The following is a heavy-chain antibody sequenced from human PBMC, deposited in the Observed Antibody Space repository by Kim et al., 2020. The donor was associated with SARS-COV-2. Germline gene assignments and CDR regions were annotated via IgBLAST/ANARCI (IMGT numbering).Heavy chain of an antibody. CDR3: ATSTGVMQTNWFDP. CDR2: FDPEDGET. CDR1: GYTLSELS. D-gene: IGHD3-16*01. J-gene: IGHJ5*02. V-gene: IGHV1-24*01. Sequence: ASVKVSCKVSGYTLSELSMHWVRQAPGKGLEWMGGFDPEDGETIYAQKFQGRVTMTEDTSTDTAYMELSSLRSEDTAVYYCATSTGVMQTNWFDPWGQGTLVTVSS.